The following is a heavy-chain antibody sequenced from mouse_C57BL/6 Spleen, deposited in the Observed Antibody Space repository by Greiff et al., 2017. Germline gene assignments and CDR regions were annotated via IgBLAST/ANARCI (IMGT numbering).Heavy chain of an antibody. J-gene: IGHJ2*01. CDR1: GFNIKDYY. V-gene: IGHV14-2*01. Sequence: EVQLQQSGAELVKPGASVKLSCTASGFNIKDYYMHWVKQRTEQGLEWIGRIDPEDGETKYAPKFQGKDTITADPSSNTAYLQLSSLTSEDTAVYYCARFLAVSSPYFDYWGQGTTLTVSS. CDR3: ARFLAVSSPYFDY. CDR2: IDPEDGET.